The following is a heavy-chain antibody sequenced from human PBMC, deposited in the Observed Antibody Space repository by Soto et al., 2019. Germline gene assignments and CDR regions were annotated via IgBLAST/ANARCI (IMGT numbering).Heavy chain of an antibody. CDR3: AADLSFDP. Sequence: SCAASGCTFSSYSMNWVRQAPGKGLEWVSSISSSSSYIYYADSVKGRFTISRDNAKHSLYLQMNSLRAEDTAVYYCAADLSFDPWGQGTLVTVSS. CDR2: ISSSSSYI. V-gene: IGHV3-21*04. CDR1: GCTFSSYS. D-gene: IGHD3-16*02. J-gene: IGHJ5*02.